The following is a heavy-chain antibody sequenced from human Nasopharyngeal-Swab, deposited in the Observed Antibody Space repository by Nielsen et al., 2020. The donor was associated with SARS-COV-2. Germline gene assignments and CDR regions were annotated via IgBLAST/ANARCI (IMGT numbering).Heavy chain of an antibody. V-gene: IGHV1-69*01. Sequence: WVRQAPGHGLAWMGGIIPIFGTANYAQKFQGRVTITADESTSTAYMELSSLRSEDTAVYYCARSRARIQYDFWSGYYYYGMDVWGQGTTVTVSS. D-gene: IGHD3-3*01. J-gene: IGHJ6*02. CDR2: IIPIFGTA. CDR3: ARSRARIQYDFWSGYYYYGMDV.